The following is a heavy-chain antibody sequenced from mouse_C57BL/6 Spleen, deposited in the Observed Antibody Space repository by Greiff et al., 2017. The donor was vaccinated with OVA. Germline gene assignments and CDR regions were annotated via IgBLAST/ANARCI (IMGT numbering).Heavy chain of an antibody. Sequence: VQLQQPVAELVRPGASVKLSCTASGFNIKNTYMHWVKQRPEQGLEWIGRIDPANGNTKYAPKFQGKATITADTSSNTAYLQLSSLTSEDTAIYYCAVTTVVARWYFDVWGTGTTVTVSS. J-gene: IGHJ1*03. CDR3: AVTTVVARWYFDV. CDR2: IDPANGNT. V-gene: IGHV14-3*01. CDR1: GFNIKNTY. D-gene: IGHD1-1*01.